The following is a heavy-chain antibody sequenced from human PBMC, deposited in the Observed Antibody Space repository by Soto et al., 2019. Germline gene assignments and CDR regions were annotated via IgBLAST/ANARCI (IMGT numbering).Heavy chain of an antibody. Sequence: PSETLSLTCTVSGDSISTYDYYWSWFRQPPGEGLQWIGYIYYSGTTYYNPSLKSRVTLSMDTSKNQFSLRLSSVTAADTAVYYCARGIGLFDSWGQGTLVTV. J-gene: IGHJ4*02. V-gene: IGHV4-30-4*01. CDR3: ARGIGLFDS. CDR2: IYYSGTT. D-gene: IGHD3-10*01. CDR1: GDSISTYDYY.